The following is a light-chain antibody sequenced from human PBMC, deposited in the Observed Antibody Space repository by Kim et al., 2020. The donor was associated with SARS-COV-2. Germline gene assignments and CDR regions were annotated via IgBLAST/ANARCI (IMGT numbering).Light chain of an antibody. J-gene: IGLJ3*02. CDR2: EDN. Sequence: LTQPHSVSESPGKTVTISCTRSSGSIASNYVQWYQQRPGSAPTTVIYEDNQRPSGVPARFSGSIDSSSNSASLPISGLKTEDEADYYCQSYDSSNWVFGGGTQLTVL. CDR1: SGSIASNY. V-gene: IGLV6-57*04. CDR3: QSYDSSNWV.